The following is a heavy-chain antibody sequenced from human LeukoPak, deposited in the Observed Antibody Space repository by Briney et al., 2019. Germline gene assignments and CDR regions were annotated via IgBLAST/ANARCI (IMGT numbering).Heavy chain of an antibody. J-gene: IGHJ6*02. CDR3: ARVLSPNWNYVRYYYYYGMDV. Sequence: SETLSLTCTVSGGSISSYYWSWIRQPAGKGLEWIGRIYTSGSTNYNPSLKSRVTMSVDTSKNQFSLKLSSVTAADTAVYYCARVLSPNWNYVRYYYYYGMDVWGQGTTVTVSS. V-gene: IGHV4-4*07. D-gene: IGHD1-7*01. CDR2: IYTSGST. CDR1: GGSISSYY.